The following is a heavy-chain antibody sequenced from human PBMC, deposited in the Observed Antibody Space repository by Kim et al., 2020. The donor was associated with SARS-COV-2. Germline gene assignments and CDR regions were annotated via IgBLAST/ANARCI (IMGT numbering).Heavy chain of an antibody. Sequence: ADAVKGRFTISSENSKNPLYLQMTSLRAEDTDVYYCASRPRLRSGIETDYWGQGTLVTVSS. V-gene: IGHV3-30*03. J-gene: IGHJ4*02. D-gene: IGHD4-17*01. CDR3: ASRPRLRSGIETDY.